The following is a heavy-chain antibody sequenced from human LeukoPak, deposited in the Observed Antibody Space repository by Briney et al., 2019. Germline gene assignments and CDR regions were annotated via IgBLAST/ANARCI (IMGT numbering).Heavy chain of an antibody. CDR3: ARTTEAHSWRTRYYDYYMDV. Sequence: KSSETLSLTCSVSGGSISSSTYFWGWIRQPPGKGLEWIGEINHSGSTNYNPSLKSRVTISVDTSKNQFSLKLSSVTAADTAVYYCARTTEAHSWRTRYYDYYMDVWGKGTTVTVSS. J-gene: IGHJ6*03. CDR2: INHSGST. D-gene: IGHD6-13*01. CDR1: GGSISSSTYF. V-gene: IGHV4-39*07.